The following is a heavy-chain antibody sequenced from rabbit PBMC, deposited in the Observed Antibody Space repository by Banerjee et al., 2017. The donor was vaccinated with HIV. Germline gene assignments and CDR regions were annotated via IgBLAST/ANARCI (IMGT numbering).Heavy chain of an antibody. D-gene: IGHD1-1*01. J-gene: IGHJ2*01. CDR2: INAVTGKA. CDR1: GFSFSNKAV. Sequence: QEQLVESGGGLVRPEGSLKLSCKASGFSFSNKAVMCWVRQAPGKGLEWIACINAVTGKAVYASWAKGRFTISKTSSTTVTLRMTSLTAADTATYFCARNYVNAFDPWGPGTLVTVS. V-gene: IGHV1S45*01. CDR3: ARNYVNAFDP.